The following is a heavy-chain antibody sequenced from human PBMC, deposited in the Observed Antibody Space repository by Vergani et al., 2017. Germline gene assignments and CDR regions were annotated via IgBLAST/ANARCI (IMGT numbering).Heavy chain of an antibody. Sequence: QVQLVESGGGVVQPGTSLRLSCVVSGFALNRHAMYWVRQAPGKGLGWVVGISFDGTNEYYPDLVKGRFTISRDNAQNTLYLQMNSLRVEDTGVYYCARARCIETCYMSNWLDSWGQGTLVTVSS. CDR1: GFALNRHA. V-gene: IGHV3-30-3*01. D-gene: IGHD3-9*01. CDR3: ARARCIETCYMSNWLDS. J-gene: IGHJ5*01. CDR2: ISFDGTNE.